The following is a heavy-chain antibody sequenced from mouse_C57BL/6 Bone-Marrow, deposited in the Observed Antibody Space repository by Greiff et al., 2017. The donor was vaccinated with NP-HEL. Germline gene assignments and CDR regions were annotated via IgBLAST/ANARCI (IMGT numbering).Heavy chain of an antibody. CDR3: AREGYYYGSPWFAY. CDR1: GYTFTSYN. CDR2: IYPGNGDT. V-gene: IGHV1-12*01. J-gene: IGHJ3*01. D-gene: IGHD1-1*01. Sequence: QVQLKQSGAELVRPGASVKMSCKASGYTFTSYNMHWVKQTPRQGLEWIGAIYPGNGDTSYNQKFKGKATLTVDKSSITAYMQLSSLTSEDSAVYVCAREGYYYGSPWFAYWGQGTLVTVSA.